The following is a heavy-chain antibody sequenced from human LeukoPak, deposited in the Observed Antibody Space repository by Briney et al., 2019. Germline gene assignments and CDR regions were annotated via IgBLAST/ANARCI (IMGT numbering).Heavy chain of an antibody. J-gene: IGHJ5*02. CDR1: GFTVSSNY. CDR3: AKKYSTGLDP. Sequence: GSLSLSCAASGFTVSSNYMSWVRQAPGKGLEWVSDISGSGGSTYYADSVKGRFTISRDNSKNTLYLQMNSLRAEDTAVYYCAKKYSTGLDPWGQGTLVTVSS. V-gene: IGHV3-23*01. D-gene: IGHD1-26*01. CDR2: ISGSGGST.